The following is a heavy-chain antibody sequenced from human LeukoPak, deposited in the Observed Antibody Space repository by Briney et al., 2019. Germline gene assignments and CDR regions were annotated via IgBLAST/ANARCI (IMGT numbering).Heavy chain of an antibody. J-gene: IGHJ3*02. CDR1: GYTFTAYY. Sequence: GASVKVSCRASGYTFTAYYIHWVRQAPGQGLEWMGWIYPNSGDTTLPQRFQGRVTMTRDTSIITAYMELSSLTSDDTGMYYCARGPTLGLDIWGQGTMVTVSS. V-gene: IGHV1-2*02. CDR2: IYPNSGDT. CDR3: ARGPTLGLDI.